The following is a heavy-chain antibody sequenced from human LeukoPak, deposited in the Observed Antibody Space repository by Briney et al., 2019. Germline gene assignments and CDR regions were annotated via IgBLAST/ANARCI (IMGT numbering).Heavy chain of an antibody. V-gene: IGHV3-23*01. J-gene: IGHJ4*02. CDR2: ISGSGGST. D-gene: IGHD6-13*01. Sequence: GGSLRLSCAASGFTFGSYAMNWVRQAPGKGLEWVSTISGSGGSTYYADSVKGRFTISRDNSKNTLYMQMNSLRAEDTAVYYCARDRAAADGFDYWGQGTLVTVSS. CDR1: GFTFGSYA. CDR3: ARDRAAADGFDY.